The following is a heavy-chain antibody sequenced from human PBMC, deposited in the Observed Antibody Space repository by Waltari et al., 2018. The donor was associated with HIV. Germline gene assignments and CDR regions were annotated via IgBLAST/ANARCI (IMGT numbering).Heavy chain of an antibody. V-gene: IGHV4-39*01. J-gene: IGHJ5*02. CDR3: ARRVVPGSTLDP. Sequence: LQLQESGPGLVKPSETLSLTCTVSGGSITSSSYFWAWIRQPPGKGLEWIGNIYSGGNTYYNPSLQSRVTMSVDRSNSQFSLRLSSVTAADTGVYYCARRVVPGSTLDPWGPGALVTVSS. CDR2: IYSGGNT. CDR1: GGSITSSSYF. D-gene: IGHD2-15*01.